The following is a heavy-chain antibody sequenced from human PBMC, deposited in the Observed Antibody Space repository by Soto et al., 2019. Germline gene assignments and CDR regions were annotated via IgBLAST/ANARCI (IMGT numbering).Heavy chain of an antibody. Sequence: PGESLKISCKGSGFTFTNYWIGWVRQMPGKGLEWMGVIYPGDSDTRYSPSFQGQVTISADKSISTAYLQWSSLEASDTAMYYCALYCSLCRCYRSLFAYWGQRNLVTVSS. J-gene: IGHJ4*02. CDR1: GFTFTNYW. CDR3: ALYCSLCRCYRSLFAY. V-gene: IGHV5-51*01. D-gene: IGHD2-15*01. CDR2: IYPGDSDT.